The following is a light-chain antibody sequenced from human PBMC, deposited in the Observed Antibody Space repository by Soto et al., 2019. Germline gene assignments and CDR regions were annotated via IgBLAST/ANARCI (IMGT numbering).Light chain of an antibody. CDR3: QQYFISPWT. V-gene: IGKV3-20*01. J-gene: IGKJ1*01. CDR1: QSVASNY. Sequence: EIVLTQSLGTLSLSPGERATLSCRASQSVASNYLAWYQQKPGQAPRLLIYGASSRVTGIPDRFSGSGSGTAFTLTISRLEPEDFAIFYCQQYFISPWTFGQGTKVAIK. CDR2: GAS.